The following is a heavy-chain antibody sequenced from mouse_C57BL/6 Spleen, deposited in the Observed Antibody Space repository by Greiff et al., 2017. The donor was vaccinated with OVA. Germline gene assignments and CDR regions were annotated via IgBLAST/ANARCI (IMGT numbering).Heavy chain of an antibody. D-gene: IGHD3-2*02. CDR3: AREARQLRPAWCAY. CDR2: IDPSDSYT. CDR1: GYTFTSYW. Sequence: QVQLQQPGAELVRPGTSVKLSCKASGYTFTSYWMHWVKQRPGQGLEWIGVIDPSDSYTNYNQKFKGKATLTVDTSSSTAYMQLSSLTSEDSAVYYCAREARQLRPAWCAYWGKGTLVTVSA. J-gene: IGHJ3*01. V-gene: IGHV1-59*01.